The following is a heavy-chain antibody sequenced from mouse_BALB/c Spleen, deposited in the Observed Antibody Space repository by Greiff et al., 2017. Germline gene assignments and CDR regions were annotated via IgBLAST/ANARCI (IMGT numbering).Heavy chain of an antibody. Sequence: EVQLQESGPELVKPGASVKISCKASGYSFTGYFMNWVKQSHGKSLEWIGRINPYNGDTFYNQKFKGKATLTVDKSSSTAHMELLSLTSEDSAVYYCGRGDYYGSSYGWFAYWGQGTLVTVSA. D-gene: IGHD1-1*01. J-gene: IGHJ3*01. CDR1: GYSFTGYF. V-gene: IGHV1-37*01. CDR2: INPYNGDT. CDR3: GRGDYYGSSYGWFAY.